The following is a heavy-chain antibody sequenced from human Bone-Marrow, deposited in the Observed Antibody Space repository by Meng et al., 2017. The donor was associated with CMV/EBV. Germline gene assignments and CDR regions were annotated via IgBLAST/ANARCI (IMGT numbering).Heavy chain of an antibody. CDR1: GGSFSGYY. CDR2: INHSGST. D-gene: IGHD6-13*01. V-gene: IGHV4-34*01. Sequence: SETLSLTCAVYGGSFSGYYWSWIRQPPGKGLEWIGEINHSGSTNYNPSLKSRVTISVDTSKNQFSLKLSSVTAADTAVYYCARVKGIAAAGADFFDYWGQGTLVTVSS. J-gene: IGHJ4*02. CDR3: ARVKGIAAAGADFFDY.